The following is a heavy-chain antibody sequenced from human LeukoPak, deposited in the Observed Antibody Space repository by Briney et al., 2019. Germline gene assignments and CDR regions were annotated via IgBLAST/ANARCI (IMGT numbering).Heavy chain of an antibody. CDR1: GFTFSSYA. J-gene: IGHJ5*02. CDR3: ASSYSSSWYAWYDP. CDR2: ISGSGGST. Sequence: GGSLRLSCAASGFTFSSYAMSGVRQALGKGLEWVSAISGSGGSTYYADSVKGRFTISRDNSKNTLYLQMNSLRAEETAVYYCASSYSSSWYAWYDPWGQGTLVTVSS. V-gene: IGHV3-23*01. D-gene: IGHD6-13*01.